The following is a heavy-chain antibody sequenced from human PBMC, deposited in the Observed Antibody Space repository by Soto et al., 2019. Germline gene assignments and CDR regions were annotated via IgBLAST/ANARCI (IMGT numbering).Heavy chain of an antibody. Sequence: QVQLQESGPGLVKPSQTLSLTCTVSGGSISSGGYYWSWIRQHPGKGLEWIGYIYYSGSTYYNPSLKGRVTISVDTSKNQFSLKLSSVTAADTAVYYCAGGYGSGSYRASFDYWGQGTLVTVSS. CDR1: GGSISSGGYY. J-gene: IGHJ4*02. CDR3: AGGYGSGSYRASFDY. D-gene: IGHD3-10*01. CDR2: IYYSGST. V-gene: IGHV4-31*03.